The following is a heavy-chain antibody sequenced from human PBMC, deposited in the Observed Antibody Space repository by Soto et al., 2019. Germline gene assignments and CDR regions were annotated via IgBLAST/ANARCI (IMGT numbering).Heavy chain of an antibody. J-gene: IGHJ4*02. CDR3: ARGRFGDY. CDR1: GYTFTTYG. CDR2: ISAHNGNT. V-gene: IGHV1-18*01. D-gene: IGHD3-10*01. Sequence: QVHLVQTGAEVKKPGASVKVSCKGSGYTFTTYGITWVRQAPGQGLEWMGWISAHNGNTNYAQKLQGRVTVTRDTSTSTAYMELRSLRSDDTAVYYCARGRFGDYWGQGALVTVSS.